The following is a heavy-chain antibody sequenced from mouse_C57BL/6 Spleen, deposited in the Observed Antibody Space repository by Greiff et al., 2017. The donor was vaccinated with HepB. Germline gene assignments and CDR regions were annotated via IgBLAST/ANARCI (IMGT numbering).Heavy chain of an antibody. D-gene: IGHD2-5*01. CDR3: ARGDYSNYVFAY. Sequence: VQLQQPGTELVKPGASVKLSCKASGYTFTSYWMHWVKQRPGQGLEWIGNINPSNGGTNYNEKFKSKATLTVDNSSSTAYMQLSSLTSEDSAVYYCARGDYSNYVFAYWGQGTLVTVSA. J-gene: IGHJ3*01. CDR1: GYTFTSYW. V-gene: IGHV1-53*01. CDR2: INPSNGGT.